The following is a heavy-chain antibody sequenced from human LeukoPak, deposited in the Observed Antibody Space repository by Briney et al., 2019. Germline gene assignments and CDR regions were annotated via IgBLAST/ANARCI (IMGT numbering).Heavy chain of an antibody. CDR3: ARGGGLFGY. CDR2: INHSGST. J-gene: IGHJ4*02. V-gene: IGHV4-34*01. Sequence: SETLSLTCAVYGGSFSGYYWSWIRQPPGKGLEWIGEINHSGSTNYNPSLKSRVTISVDTSKNQFPLKLSSVTAADTAVYYCARGGGLFGYWGQGTLVTVSS. D-gene: IGHD3-16*01. CDR1: GGSFSGYY.